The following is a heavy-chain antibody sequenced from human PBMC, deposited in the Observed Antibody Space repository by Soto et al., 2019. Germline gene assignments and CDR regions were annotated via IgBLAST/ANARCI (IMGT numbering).Heavy chain of an antibody. Sequence: ASVKVSCKASGYTFTGYYMHWVRQAPGQGLEWMGWINPNSGGTNYAQKFQGWVTITRDTSISTAYMELSRLRSDDTAVYYCARGTVTTTYYYYGMDVWGQGTTVTVSS. J-gene: IGHJ6*02. CDR3: ARGTVTTTYYYYGMDV. CDR1: GYTFTGYY. D-gene: IGHD4-4*01. CDR2: INPNSGGT. V-gene: IGHV1-2*04.